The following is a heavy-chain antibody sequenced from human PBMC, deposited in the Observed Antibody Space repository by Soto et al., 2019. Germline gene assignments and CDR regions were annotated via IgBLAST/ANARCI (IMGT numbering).Heavy chain of an antibody. J-gene: IGHJ6*02. Sequence: EVQLVESGGGLVKPGGSLRLSCAASGFTFSSYSMNWVRQAPGKGLEWVSSMSSSSSYIYYADSVKGRFTISRDNAKNSLYLQMNSLRGEDTAVYYCARETAVAGGMDVWGQGTTVTVSS. V-gene: IGHV3-21*01. D-gene: IGHD6-19*01. CDR1: GFTFSSYS. CDR2: MSSSSSYI. CDR3: ARETAVAGGMDV.